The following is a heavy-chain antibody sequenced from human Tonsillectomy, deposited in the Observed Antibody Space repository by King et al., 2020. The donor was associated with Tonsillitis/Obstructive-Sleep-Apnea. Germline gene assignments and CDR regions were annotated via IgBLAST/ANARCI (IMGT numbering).Heavy chain of an antibody. D-gene: IGHD5-18*01. CDR2: ISYDGSNK. Sequence: VQLVESGGGVVQPGRSLTLSCAASGFTFSNYAMHWVRQAPGKGLEWVAVISYDGSNKYYADSVKGRFTISRDNSKNTLYLQMNSLGAEDTAVYYCARESGIQLWSTPPDSFDIWGQGTMVTVSS. CDR1: GFTFSNYA. CDR3: ARESGIQLWSTPPDSFDI. J-gene: IGHJ3*02. V-gene: IGHV3-30-3*01.